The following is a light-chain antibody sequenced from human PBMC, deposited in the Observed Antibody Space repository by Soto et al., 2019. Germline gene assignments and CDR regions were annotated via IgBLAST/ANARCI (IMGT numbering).Light chain of an antibody. Sequence: EILMTQSPATLSVSPGERGILSCKASQTIRNDLAWYQQMPGQAPRLLIYGASNRAAGVPARLSGSGSGTELTLTISSLQSEDFAVYYCHKYNNWPAGTFGQGTKVEI. CDR3: HKYNNWPAGT. J-gene: IGKJ2*02. CDR1: QTIRND. CDR2: GAS. V-gene: IGKV3-15*01.